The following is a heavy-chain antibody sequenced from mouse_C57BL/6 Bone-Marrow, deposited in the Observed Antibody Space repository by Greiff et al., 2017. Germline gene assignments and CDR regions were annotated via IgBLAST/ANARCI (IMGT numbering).Heavy chain of an antibody. J-gene: IGHJ1*03. D-gene: IGHD1-1*01. CDR2: IDPSDSYT. CDR1: GYTFTSYW. V-gene: IGHV1-59*01. CDR3: ARTITTVVAHWYFEV. Sequence: VKLQQPGAELVRPGTSVKLSCKASGYTFTSYWMHWVKQRPGQGLEWIGVIDPSDSYTNYNQKFKGKATLTVDTSSSTAYMQLSSLTSEDSAVYYCARTITTVVAHWYFEVGGTGPTVTVSS.